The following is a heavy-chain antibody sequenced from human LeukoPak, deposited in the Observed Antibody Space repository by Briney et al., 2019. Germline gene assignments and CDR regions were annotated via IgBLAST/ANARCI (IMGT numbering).Heavy chain of an antibody. D-gene: IGHD3-9*01. CDR3: AREGVNDILTGSYYFDY. CDR2: MHSDGRT. Sequence: GGSLRLSCAASGFSVSNNYMNWVRQASGKGLEWVSVMHSDGRTFYADSVKGRFTISRDKSKNMFYLQMDSLRAEDTAVYYCAREGVNDILTGSYYFDYWGQGTLVTVSS. V-gene: IGHV3-53*01. J-gene: IGHJ4*02. CDR1: GFSVSNNY.